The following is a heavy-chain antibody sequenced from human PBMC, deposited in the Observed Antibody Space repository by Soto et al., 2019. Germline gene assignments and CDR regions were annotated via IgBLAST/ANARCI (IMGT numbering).Heavy chain of an antibody. Sequence: PSETLSLTCTVSGGSISSYYWGWIRQPPGKGLEWIGYIYYSGSTNYNPSLKSRVTISVDTSKNQFSLKLSSVTAADTAVYYCARRSPGTVSYYYYGMDVWGQGTTVTVSS. V-gene: IGHV4-59*01. J-gene: IGHJ6*02. CDR2: IYYSGST. D-gene: IGHD4-4*01. CDR3: ARRSPGTVSYYYYGMDV. CDR1: GGSISSYY.